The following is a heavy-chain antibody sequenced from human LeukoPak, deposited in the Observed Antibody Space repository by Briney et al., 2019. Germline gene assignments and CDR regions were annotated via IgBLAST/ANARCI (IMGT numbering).Heavy chain of an antibody. D-gene: IGHD2-2*01. J-gene: IGHJ5*02. CDR3: ARLVGYCSSTSCRNWFDP. V-gene: IGHV4-34*01. CDR2: INHSGST. CDR1: GGSFSGYY. Sequence: SETLSLTCAVYGGSFSGYYWSWIRQPPGKGLEWIGEINHSGSTNYNPSLKSRVTISVDTSKNQFSLKLSSVTAADTAVYYCARLVGYCSSTSCRNWFDPWGQGALVTVSS.